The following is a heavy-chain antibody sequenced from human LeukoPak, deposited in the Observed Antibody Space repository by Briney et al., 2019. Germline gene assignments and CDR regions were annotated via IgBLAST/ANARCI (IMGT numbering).Heavy chain of an antibody. D-gene: IGHD5-12*01. CDR2: INSDGSST. CDR3: AVGYDWGDDAFDI. V-gene: IGHV3-74*01. Sequence: GGSLRLSCAASGFTFSSYWMHWVRQAPGKGLVWVSRINSDGSSTSYADSVKGRFTISRDNAKNTLYLQMNSLRAEDTAAYYCAVGYDWGDDAFDIWGQGTMVTVSS. J-gene: IGHJ3*02. CDR1: GFTFSSYW.